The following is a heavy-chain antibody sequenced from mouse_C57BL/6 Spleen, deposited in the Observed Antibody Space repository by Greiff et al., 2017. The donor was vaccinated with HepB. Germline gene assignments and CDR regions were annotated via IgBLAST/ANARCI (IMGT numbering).Heavy chain of an antibody. Sequence: VQLQQPGAELVRPGSSVKLSCKASGYTFTSYWMHWVKQRPIQGLEWIGNIDPSDSETHYNQKFKDKATLTVDKSSSTAYMQLSSLTSEDSAVYYCARRGYGGYFDVWGTGTTVTVSS. CDR1: GYTFTSYW. CDR3: ARRGYGGYFDV. D-gene: IGHD1-2*01. CDR2: IDPSDSET. V-gene: IGHV1-52*01. J-gene: IGHJ1*03.